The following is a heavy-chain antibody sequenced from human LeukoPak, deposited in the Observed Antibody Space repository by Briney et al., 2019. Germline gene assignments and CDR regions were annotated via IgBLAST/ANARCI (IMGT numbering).Heavy chain of an antibody. D-gene: IGHD4-17*01. J-gene: IGHJ4*02. V-gene: IGHV3-23*01. CDR1: GFTFQTYS. CDR2: ISGSGGST. CDR3: AKDGYGDYGVRGFDY. Sequence: QSGGSLRLSCTVSGFTFQTYSMNWVRQAPGKGLEWVSAISGSGGSTYYADSVKGRFTISRDNSKNTLYLQMNSLRAEDTAVYYCAKDGYGDYGVRGFDYWGQGTLVTVSS.